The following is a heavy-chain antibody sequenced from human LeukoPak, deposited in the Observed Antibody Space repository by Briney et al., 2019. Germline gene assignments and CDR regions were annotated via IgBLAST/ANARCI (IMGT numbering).Heavy chain of an antibody. D-gene: IGHD3-10*01. CDR1: GYTFTGYY. CDR2: INPNSGGT. J-gene: IGHJ3*02. Sequence: RASVKVSCKASGYTFTGYYMHWVRQAPGQGLEWMGWINPNSGGTNYAQRFQGRVTMTRDTSISTAYMELSRLRSDDTAVYYCATQGTMVRGDVFDIWGQGTMVTVSS. V-gene: IGHV1-2*02. CDR3: ATQGTMVRGDVFDI.